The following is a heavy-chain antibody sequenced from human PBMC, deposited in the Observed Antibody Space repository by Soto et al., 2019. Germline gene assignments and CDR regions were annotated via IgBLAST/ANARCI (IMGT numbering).Heavy chain of an antibody. Sequence: ASVKVSCKASGYTFNSYAMHWVRQAPGQRLEWMGWINAGNGNTKYSQKFQGRVTITRDTSASTAYMELSSLRSEDTAVYYCARSIVVVTALDYWGQGTLVTVPQ. J-gene: IGHJ4*02. CDR1: GYTFNSYA. CDR3: ARSIVVVTALDY. CDR2: INAGNGNT. V-gene: IGHV1-3*01. D-gene: IGHD2-21*02.